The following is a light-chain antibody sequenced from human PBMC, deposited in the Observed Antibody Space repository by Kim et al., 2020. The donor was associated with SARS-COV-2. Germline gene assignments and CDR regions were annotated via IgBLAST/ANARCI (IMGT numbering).Light chain of an antibody. CDR1: QGVGSN. CDR2: GAS. Sequence: ETVMTQSPATLSVSPGERATLSCRASQGVGSNLAWYQQKPGQAPRLLIYGASTRATGIPARFSGSVSATEFTLTISSLQSEDFAVYYCQQYNNWPPHTFGGGTKVDIK. CDR3: QQYNNWPPHT. J-gene: IGKJ4*01. V-gene: IGKV3-15*01.